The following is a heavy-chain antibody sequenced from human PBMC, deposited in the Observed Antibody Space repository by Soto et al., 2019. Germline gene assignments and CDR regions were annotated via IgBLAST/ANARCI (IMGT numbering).Heavy chain of an antibody. J-gene: IGHJ4*02. CDR2: IYYSGST. CDR1: GGSISSSSYY. CDR3: ASALWYDSSGWYYFDY. Sequence: QLQLQESGPGLVKPSETLSLTCTVSGGSISSSSYYWGWIRQPPGKGLEWIGSIYYSGSTYYNPSLKSRVTISVDTSKNQFSLKLSSVTAADTAVYYCASALWYDSSGWYYFDYWGQGTLVTVSS. D-gene: IGHD3-22*01. V-gene: IGHV4-39*01.